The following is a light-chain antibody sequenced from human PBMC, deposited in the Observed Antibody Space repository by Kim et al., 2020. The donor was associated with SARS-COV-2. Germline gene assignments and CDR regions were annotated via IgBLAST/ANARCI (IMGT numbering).Light chain of an antibody. V-gene: IGLV3-19*01. J-gene: IGLJ3*02. CDR2: GKN. Sequence: VGTTVSVTCQGDSLRSYYSSRYQQKPGQAPVLVIYGKNNRPSGIPDRFSGSSSGNTASLTITGAQAEDEADYYCNSRDSSGNHWVFGGGTKLTVL. CDR1: SLRSYY. CDR3: NSRDSSGNHWV.